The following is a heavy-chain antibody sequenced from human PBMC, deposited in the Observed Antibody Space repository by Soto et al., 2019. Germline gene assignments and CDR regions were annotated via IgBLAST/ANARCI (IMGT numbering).Heavy chain of an antibody. J-gene: IGHJ4*02. CDR3: AKDGNWLDVYFDV. V-gene: IGHV3-23*01. CDR2: SSASGRSR. CDR1: GFTFSRYW. D-gene: IGHD6-19*01. Sequence: PGGSLRLSCAASGFTFSRYWMTWVRQAPGKGLEWVSISSASGRSRYHADSVKGRFTISRDNSKNTLYLHMTNLRAEDTAVYYCAKDGNWLDVYFDVWGQGTPVTVSS.